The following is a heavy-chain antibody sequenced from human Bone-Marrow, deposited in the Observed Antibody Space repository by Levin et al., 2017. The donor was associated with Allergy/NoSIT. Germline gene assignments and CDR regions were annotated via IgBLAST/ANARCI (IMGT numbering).Heavy chain of an antibody. Sequence: VASVKVSCKVSGFTFTDYYMHWVQQAPGKGLQWMGLVDPDDDETKYAEEFQGRVTITADTSTDTTYMELSSLRSEDTAVYYCATGTTITANYYYYGMDVWGQGTTVTVSS. V-gene: IGHV1-69-2*01. J-gene: IGHJ6*02. D-gene: IGHD5-24*01. CDR3: ATGTTITANYYYYGMDV. CDR1: GFTFTDYY. CDR2: VDPDDDET.